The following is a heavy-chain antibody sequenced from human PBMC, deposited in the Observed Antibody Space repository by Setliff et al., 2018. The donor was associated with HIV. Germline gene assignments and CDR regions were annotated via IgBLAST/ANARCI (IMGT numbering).Heavy chain of an antibody. Sequence: ETLSLTCAVYGGSFSGYYWSWIRQPPGKGLEWIGEINHSGSTNYNPSLKSRVTISVDTSKNQFSLKLSSVAAADTAVYYCARATTGYSSSWYDYWGQGTLVTVSS. J-gene: IGHJ4*02. D-gene: IGHD6-13*01. CDR1: GGSFSGYY. V-gene: IGHV4-34*01. CDR2: INHSGST. CDR3: ARATTGYSSSWYDY.